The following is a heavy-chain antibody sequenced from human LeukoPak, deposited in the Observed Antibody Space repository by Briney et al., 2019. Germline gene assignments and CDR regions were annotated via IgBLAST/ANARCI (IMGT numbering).Heavy chain of an antibody. D-gene: IGHD5-18*01. V-gene: IGHV3-21*01. Sequence: GGSLRLSCVASGITFRSYSMNWVRQAPGKGLEWVSSISSSSNYIYYADSVKGRFTISRDNAKNSLYLQMNSLRAEDTAVYYCASRGIVGRYNYGWDYWGQGTLVTVSS. CDR2: ISSSSNYI. CDR3: ASRGIVGRYNYGWDY. J-gene: IGHJ4*02. CDR1: GITFRSYS.